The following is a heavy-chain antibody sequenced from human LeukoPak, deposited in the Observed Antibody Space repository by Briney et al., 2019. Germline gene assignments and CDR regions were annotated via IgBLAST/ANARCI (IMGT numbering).Heavy chain of an antibody. J-gene: IGHJ4*02. V-gene: IGHV1-2*04. CDR2: INPNSGGT. D-gene: IGHD1-26*01. Sequence: GASVKVSCKASGYAFTGYYMHWVRQAPGQGLEWMGWINPNSGGTNYAQKFQGWVTMTRDTSISTAYMELSRLRSDDTAVYYCARGSGSYFQIFDYWGQGTLVTVSS. CDR3: ARGSGSYFQIFDY. CDR1: GYAFTGYY.